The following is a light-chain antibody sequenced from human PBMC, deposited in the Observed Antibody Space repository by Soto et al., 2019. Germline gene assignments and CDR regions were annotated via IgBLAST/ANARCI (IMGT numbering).Light chain of an antibody. CDR2: GAS. V-gene: IGKV3-15*01. CDR3: QQYNNWPKT. Sequence: EIVMTQSPATLSVSPGERATLSCRANQSVSSNLAWYQQKPGQAPRLLIYGASTRATGIPARFSGSGSGTEFTLTISRPQSEDFPVYYCQQYNNWPKTFGQGTKVEIK. CDR1: QSVSSN. J-gene: IGKJ1*01.